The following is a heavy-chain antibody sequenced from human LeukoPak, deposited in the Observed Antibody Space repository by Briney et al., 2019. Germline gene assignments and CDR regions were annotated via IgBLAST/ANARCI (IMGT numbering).Heavy chain of an antibody. J-gene: IGHJ5*02. CDR1: GYSFTSYW. Sequence: GESLKISCKGSGYSFTSYWIGWVRQMPGKGLEWMGIIYPGDSDTRYSPSFQGQVTISADKSISTAYLQWSSLKASETAMYYCARTAPLLWFGESKYNWFDPWGQGTLVTVSS. CDR3: ARTAPLLWFGESKYNWFDP. V-gene: IGHV5-51*01. CDR2: IYPGDSDT. D-gene: IGHD3-10*01.